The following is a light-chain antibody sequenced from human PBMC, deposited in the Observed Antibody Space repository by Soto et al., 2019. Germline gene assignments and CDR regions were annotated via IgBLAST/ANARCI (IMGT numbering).Light chain of an antibody. CDR1: HRISSH. CDR3: QQRYSTPYT. V-gene: IGKV1-39*01. Sequence: DILMTQSQSPLSASVGDRATITCRASHRISSHVTWYQQRPGQAPTLLIYGASVVQSGVPSRFSGNGSGTDVTLTISSLQPEDLGNYYCQQRYSTPYTFGQGTPVVIK. CDR2: GAS. J-gene: IGKJ2*01.